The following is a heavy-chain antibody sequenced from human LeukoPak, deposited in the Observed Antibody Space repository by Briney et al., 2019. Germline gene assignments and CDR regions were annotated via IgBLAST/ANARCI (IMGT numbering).Heavy chain of an antibody. CDR3: AREGAVAVVDY. CDR1: GYSISSGYY. J-gene: IGHJ4*02. Sequence: PSETLSLTCTVSGYSISSGYYWGWIRQPPGRGLEWIGSIYHSGSTYYNPSLKSRVTISVDTSKNQFSLKLSSVTAADTAVYYCAREGAVAVVDYWGQGTLVTVSS. V-gene: IGHV4-38-2*02. D-gene: IGHD6-19*01. CDR2: IYHSGST.